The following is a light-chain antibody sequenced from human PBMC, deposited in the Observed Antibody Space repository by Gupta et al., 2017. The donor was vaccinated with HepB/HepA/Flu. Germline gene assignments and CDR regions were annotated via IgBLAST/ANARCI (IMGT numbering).Light chain of an antibody. CDR2: DAA. J-gene: IGKJ3*01. V-gene: IGKV1-33*01. Sequence: DIQMTQSLFSLSASVGDRVTLSCQESEDISNYLNWYQQKQGKAPKHLMYDAANWETSVASRFSGSGGGKDVSFTISSRQQEDIAAYYCHQNENLLAFTFGHGTKVDIK. CDR1: EDISNY. CDR3: HQNENLLAFT.